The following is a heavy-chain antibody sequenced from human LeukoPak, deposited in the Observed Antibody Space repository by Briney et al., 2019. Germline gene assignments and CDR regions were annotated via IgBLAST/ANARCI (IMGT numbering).Heavy chain of an antibody. J-gene: IGHJ4*02. CDR1: GFSVSGNF. D-gene: IGHD3-22*01. V-gene: IGHV3-53*01. Sequence: GGSLRLSCAASGFSVSGNFMSWVRQAPGKGLEWVSIIYSGGSTHYADSVKGRFTISRDNSKNTLYLQMSSLRAEDTAVYYCARDIAYNYDSSGYSYVYWGQGTLVTVSS. CDR2: IYSGGST. CDR3: ARDIAYNYDSSGYSYVY.